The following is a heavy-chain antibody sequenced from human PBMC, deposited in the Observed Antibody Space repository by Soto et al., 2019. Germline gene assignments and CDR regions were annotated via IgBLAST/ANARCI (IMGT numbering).Heavy chain of an antibody. CDR2: ISAYNGNT. CDR1: GYTFTSYG. Sequence: GXSVKGSCKASGYTFTSYGIRLVRQAPGQGLEWMGWISAYNGNTNYAQKLQGRVTMTTDTSTSTAYMELRSLRSDDTAVYYCAREKQWLVGDAFDFWGQGTMVTVSS. D-gene: IGHD6-19*01. CDR3: AREKQWLVGDAFDF. V-gene: IGHV1-18*01. J-gene: IGHJ3*01.